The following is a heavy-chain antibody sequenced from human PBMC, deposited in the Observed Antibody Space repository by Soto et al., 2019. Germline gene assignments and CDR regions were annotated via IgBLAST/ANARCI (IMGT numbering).Heavy chain of an antibody. D-gene: IGHD7-27*01. CDR1: GYTFISYG. CDR3: ARDIGWGSFRPRFDY. V-gene: IGHV1-18*01. CDR2: ISGYTGNA. J-gene: IGHJ4*02. Sequence: QVQLVQSGAEVKKPGASVKVSCKTSGYTFISYGISWVRQAPGQGLEWMGWISGYTGNANYAQKLQGRVTITTDTSTSTVYMELRSLRSDDTAVYYCARDIGWGSFRPRFDYWGQGTVVTVSS.